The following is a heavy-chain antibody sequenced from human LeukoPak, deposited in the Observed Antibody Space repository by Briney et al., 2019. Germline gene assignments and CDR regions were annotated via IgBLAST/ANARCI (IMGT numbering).Heavy chain of an antibody. D-gene: IGHD5-24*01. CDR1: GYTFTGYY. J-gene: IGHJ4*02. CDR3: ARPPGRDGYNRFDH. V-gene: IGHV1-2*02. CDR2: IDPNSGNT. Sequence: ASVKVSCKASGYTFTGYYMHWVRQAPGQGLEWMGWIDPNSGNTNYAQKFQGGVTMTRDTSISAAYVELSRLRSDDTAVYYCARPPGRDGYNRFDHWGQGTLPTVSS.